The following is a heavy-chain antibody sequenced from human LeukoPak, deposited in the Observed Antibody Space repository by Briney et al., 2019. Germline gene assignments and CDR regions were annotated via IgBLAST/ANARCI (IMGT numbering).Heavy chain of an antibody. CDR3: AIEGVAETTRGAYFDH. D-gene: IGHD4-17*01. CDR1: GFAFRSFV. Sequence: GGSLRLSCAASGFAFRSFVVSRVRQAPGKGLEGVSSISGYGDRIYYADSVKGRFTISRDNSKNMLYLQMNSLRAEDTATYYCAIEGVAETTRGAYFDHWGQGTLVTVFS. CDR2: ISGYGDRI. V-gene: IGHV3-23*01. J-gene: IGHJ4*02.